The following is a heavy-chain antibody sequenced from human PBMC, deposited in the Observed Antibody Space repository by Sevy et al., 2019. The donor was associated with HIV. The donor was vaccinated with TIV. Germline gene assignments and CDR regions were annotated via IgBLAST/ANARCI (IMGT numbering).Heavy chain of an antibody. J-gene: IGHJ3*01. CDR3: AKEDDAFDV. CDR1: GFTFSNYA. V-gene: IGHV3-33*03. CDR2: PWSHGRRE. Sequence: GGSLRLSCAGSGFTFSNYAMHWVRQAPGKGLECVAGPWSHGRREYYADFAKGRFTISRDNSKNTVYLHMDSLRTDDTAVYYCAKEDDAFDVWGQGTMVTVSS.